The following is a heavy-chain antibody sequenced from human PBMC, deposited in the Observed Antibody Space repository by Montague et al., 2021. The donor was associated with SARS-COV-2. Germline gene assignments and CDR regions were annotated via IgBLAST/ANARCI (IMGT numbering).Heavy chain of an antibody. D-gene: IGHD3-9*01. V-gene: IGHV4-59*13. J-gene: IGHJ3*02. Sequence: SETLSLTCTVSGGSISSYHWSWIRQPPGKGLEWIGYIYYSGSTNYNPSLKSRVTISVDTSKNQFSLKLSSVTAADTAVYYCARVGVPYYDILTGYYIEGSDAFDIWGQGTMGTVSS. CDR3: ARVGVPYYDILTGYYIEGSDAFDI. CDR2: IYYSGST. CDR1: GGSISSYH.